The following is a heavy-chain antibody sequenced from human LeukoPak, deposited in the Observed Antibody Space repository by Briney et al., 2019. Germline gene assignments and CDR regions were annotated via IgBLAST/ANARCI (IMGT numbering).Heavy chain of an antibody. Sequence: GGSLRLSCAASGFTFSDYSMTWVRQAPGKGLEWVSIISSSSSSIYYADSVKGRFTISRDNAKISLDLQMNSLRADDTAVYYCARDYYGDYVFDYWGQGALVTVSS. J-gene: IGHJ4*02. CDR1: GFTFSDYS. CDR3: ARDYYGDYVFDY. CDR2: ISSSSSSI. D-gene: IGHD4-17*01. V-gene: IGHV3-21*01.